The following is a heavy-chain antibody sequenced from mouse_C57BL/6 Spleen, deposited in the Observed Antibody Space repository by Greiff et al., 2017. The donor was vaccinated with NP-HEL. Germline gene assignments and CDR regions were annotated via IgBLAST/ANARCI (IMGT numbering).Heavy chain of an antibody. V-gene: IGHV1-64*01. D-gene: IGHD2-5*01. CDR2: IHPNSGST. CDR3: ARFYSNYGYFDY. Sequence: VQLQQPGAELVKPGASVKLSCKASGYTFTSYWMHWVKQRPGQGLEWIGMIHPNSGSTNYNEKFKSKATLTVDKSSSTAYMQLSSLTSEDSAVYYCARFYSNYGYFDYWGQGTTLTVSS. CDR1: GYTFTSYW. J-gene: IGHJ2*01.